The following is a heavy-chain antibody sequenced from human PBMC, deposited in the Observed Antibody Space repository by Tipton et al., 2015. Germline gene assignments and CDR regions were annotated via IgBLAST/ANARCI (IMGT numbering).Heavy chain of an antibody. CDR1: GYTFTGYY. Sequence: QLVQSGAEVKKPGASVKVSCKASGYTFTGYYIHWVRQAPGQGLEWMGWISAYNGNTKYAQKLQGRVTMTTDTFTSTAYMELRSLRSDDTAVYYCARDTRSTVTFDYWGQGTLVTVSS. CDR3: ARDTRSTVTFDY. D-gene: IGHD4-17*01. J-gene: IGHJ4*02. CDR2: ISAYNGNT. V-gene: IGHV1-18*04.